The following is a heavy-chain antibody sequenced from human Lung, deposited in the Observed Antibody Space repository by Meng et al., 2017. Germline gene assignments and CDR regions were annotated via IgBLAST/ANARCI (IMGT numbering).Heavy chain of an antibody. V-gene: IGHV1-2*06. D-gene: IGHD6-13*01. CDR2: IDPKSGDT. CDR1: GYNFPDYW. Sequence: VALVQSGDEVKKPGASVKVSCKPSGYNFPDYWLHWVRRAPGQGLEWMGRIDPKSGDTHYAQRIQGRVTMTGDTSISTAYMELSGLRSDDTAMYYCARDEDISAAGKLFGDYWGQGTLVTVSS. J-gene: IGHJ4*02. CDR3: ARDEDISAAGKLFGDY.